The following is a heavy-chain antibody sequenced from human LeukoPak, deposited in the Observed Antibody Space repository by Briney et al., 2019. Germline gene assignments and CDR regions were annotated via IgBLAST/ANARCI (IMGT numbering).Heavy chain of an antibody. CDR1: GGSISSYD. D-gene: IGHD3-9*01. CDR3: ARGGEEYYDILTGYTRFDY. J-gene: IGHJ4*02. Sequence: SETLSLTCAVSGGSISSYDWSWIRQPAGKGLEWIGRIFTTGSTNYDPSLQSRVTISVDTSKNQFSLKLSSVTAADTAVYYCARGGEEYYDILTGYTRFDYWGQGTLVTVSS. V-gene: IGHV4-4*07. CDR2: IFTTGST.